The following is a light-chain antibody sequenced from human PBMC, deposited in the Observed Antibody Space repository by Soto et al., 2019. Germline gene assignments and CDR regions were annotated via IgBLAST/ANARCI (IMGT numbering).Light chain of an antibody. CDR1: QSVSSSY. Sequence: EIVLTQSPGTLSLSPGERATLSCRASQSVSSSYLAWYQQQPGQAPRLLIYGASSRATGIPDRFSGSGSGTDFTLPISRLEPEDFAVYYCQQYGSSPRTFGPGTKVDIK. V-gene: IGKV3-20*01. CDR2: GAS. J-gene: IGKJ3*01. CDR3: QQYGSSPRT.